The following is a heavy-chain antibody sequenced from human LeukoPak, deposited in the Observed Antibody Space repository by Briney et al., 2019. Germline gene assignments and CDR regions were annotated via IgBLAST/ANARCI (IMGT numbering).Heavy chain of an antibody. CDR1: GYTFTSYG. Sequence: ASVKVSCKASGYTFTSYGISWLRQAPGQGLEWMGWISAYNGNTNYAQKLQGRVTMTTDTSTSTAYMELRSLRSDDTAVYYCARSPRHYYYYYGMDVWGQGTTVTVSS. J-gene: IGHJ6*02. CDR2: ISAYNGNT. V-gene: IGHV1-18*01. CDR3: ARSPRHYYYYYGMDV.